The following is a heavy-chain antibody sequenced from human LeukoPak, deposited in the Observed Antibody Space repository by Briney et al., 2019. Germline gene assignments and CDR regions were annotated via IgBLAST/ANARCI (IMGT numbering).Heavy chain of an antibody. J-gene: IGHJ4*02. D-gene: IGHD6-13*01. V-gene: IGHV5-51*01. Sequence: GESLKISCQGSGYSFTNYWIGWVRQMPGKGLEWMGIIYPGDSDTRYSPSFQGQVTISADKSISTAYLQWSSLKASDTAMYYCARQGPIAAAGNDYWGQGTLVTVFS. CDR1: GYSFTNYW. CDR2: IYPGDSDT. CDR3: ARQGPIAAAGNDY.